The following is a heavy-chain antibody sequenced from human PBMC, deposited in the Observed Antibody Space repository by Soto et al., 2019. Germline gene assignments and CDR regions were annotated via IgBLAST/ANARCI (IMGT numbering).Heavy chain of an antibody. D-gene: IGHD1-1*01. CDR2: ISYDGSNT. CDR1: GFTLSSYG. CDR3: AIQLGMGAFDI. J-gene: IGHJ3*02. V-gene: IGHV3-30*03. Sequence: QVRLVESGRGVVQPGRSLRLTCVASGFTLSSYGMHWVRQAPGKGLEWVAVISYDGSNTYYADSVKGRFTISRDKSKNTLYLQMNSLRPEDTAVYYCAIQLGMGAFDIWGQGTKVTVSS.